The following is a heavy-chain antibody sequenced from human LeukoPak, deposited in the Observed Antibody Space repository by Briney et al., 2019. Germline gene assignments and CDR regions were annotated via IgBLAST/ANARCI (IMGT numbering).Heavy chain of an antibody. D-gene: IGHD6-6*01. CDR1: GGSLSTYY. V-gene: IGHV4-59*01. CDR3: ARGGAARLHFQN. Sequence: SETLSLTCTVSGGSLSTYYWNWIRQPPGKGLEWIGYIYHSGSTNYNPSLQSRVTISVDTSKNQSSLNLNSVTAADTAVYYCARGGAARLHFQNWGQGTLVTVSS. J-gene: IGHJ1*01. CDR2: IYHSGST.